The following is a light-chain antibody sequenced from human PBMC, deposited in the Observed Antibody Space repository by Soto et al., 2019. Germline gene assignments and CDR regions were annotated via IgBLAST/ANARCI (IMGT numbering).Light chain of an antibody. CDR1: QSVSSNY. Sequence: ESVLPPSQGTLSLSPVKMAPFYCMSSQSVSSNYLAWYQQKPGQAPRLLIYGASIRATGIPDRFSGSGSGTDFTLTISRLESEDFAVYYCQQYGNLLWKCGHGTKGDIK. V-gene: IGKV3-20*01. CDR2: GAS. CDR3: QQYGNLLWK. J-gene: IGKJ1*01.